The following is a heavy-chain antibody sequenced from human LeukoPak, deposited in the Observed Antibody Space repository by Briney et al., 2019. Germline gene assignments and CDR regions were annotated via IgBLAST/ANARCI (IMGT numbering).Heavy chain of an antibody. CDR2: IWFDGSNK. CDR1: GFTFSSYA. Sequence: GGSLRLSCEASGFTFSSYAMNWVRQAPGKGLEWVAVIWFDGSNKYYADSVKGRFTISRDNSKNTLYLQVNSLRAEDTAVYYCARAPTLADLDYWGQGTLVTVSS. D-gene: IGHD6-19*01. V-gene: IGHV3-33*01. J-gene: IGHJ4*02. CDR3: ARAPTLADLDY.